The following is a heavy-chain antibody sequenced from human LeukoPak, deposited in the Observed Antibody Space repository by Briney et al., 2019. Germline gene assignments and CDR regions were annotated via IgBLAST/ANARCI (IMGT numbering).Heavy chain of an antibody. Sequence: GGSLRLSCAASGFTFGSYAMSWVRQAPGKGLEWVSAISGSGGSTYYADSVKGRFTISRDNSKNTLYLQMNSLRAEDTAVYYCAKDRTPTITMVRGVPFDYWGQGTLVTVSS. V-gene: IGHV3-23*01. CDR2: ISGSGGST. CDR3: AKDRTPTITMVRGVPFDY. CDR1: GFTFGSYA. J-gene: IGHJ4*02. D-gene: IGHD3-10*01.